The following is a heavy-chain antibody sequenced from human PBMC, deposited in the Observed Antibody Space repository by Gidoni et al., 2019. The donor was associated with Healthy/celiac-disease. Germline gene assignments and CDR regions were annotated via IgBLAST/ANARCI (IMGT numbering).Heavy chain of an antibody. D-gene: IGHD1-26*01. CDR1: GGSISSSSYY. J-gene: IGHJ4*02. Sequence: QLQLQESGPGLVKPSETLSLTCTVSGGSISSSSYYWGWIRQPPGKGLEWIGSIYYSGSTYYNPSLKSRVTISVDTSKNQFSLKLSSVTAADTAVYYCAGQRGATDYFDYWGQGTLVTVSS. V-gene: IGHV4-39*01. CDR2: IYYSGST. CDR3: AGQRGATDYFDY.